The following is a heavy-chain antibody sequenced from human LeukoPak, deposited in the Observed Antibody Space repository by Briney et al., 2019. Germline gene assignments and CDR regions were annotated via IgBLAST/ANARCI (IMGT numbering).Heavy chain of an antibody. CDR2: IRSEAYGGTT. J-gene: IGHJ6*02. D-gene: IGHD5-18*01. CDR1: GFTFGDHA. Sequence: SGGSLRLSCTTSGFTFGDHAMCWVRQAPGKGQEWVGFIRSEAYGGTTEYAASVKGRFTISRDDSRGIAYLQMNSLKTEDTALYYCARGPIHLWLYYGMDLWGQGTTVTVSS. CDR3: ARGPIHLWLYYGMDL. V-gene: IGHV3-49*04.